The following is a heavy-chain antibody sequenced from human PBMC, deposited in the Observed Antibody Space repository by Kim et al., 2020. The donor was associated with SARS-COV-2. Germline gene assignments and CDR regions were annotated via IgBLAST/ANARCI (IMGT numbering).Heavy chain of an antibody. Sequence: GGSLRLSCAASGFTFSDYYMSWIRQAPGKGLEWVSYISSSSSYTNYADSVKGRFTISRDNAKNSLYLQMNSLRAEDTAVYYCARGSYGEGGWFDPWGQGTLVTVSS. J-gene: IGHJ5*02. D-gene: IGHD3-10*01. CDR1: GFTFSDYY. CDR2: ISSSSSYT. V-gene: IGHV3-11*06. CDR3: ARGSYGEGGWFDP.